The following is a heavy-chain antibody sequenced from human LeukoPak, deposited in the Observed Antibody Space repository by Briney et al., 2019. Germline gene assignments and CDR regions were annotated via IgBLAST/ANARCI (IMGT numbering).Heavy chain of an antibody. J-gene: IGHJ4*02. CDR3: ARDQGFYGDSDFDY. CDR1: GFTFSTYA. V-gene: IGHV3-23*01. CDR2: ISASGGTT. D-gene: IGHD4-17*01. Sequence: GGSLRLSCAASGFTFSTYAMSWVRQAPGKGLEWVSGISASGGTTYYADSVKGRFTISRDNSKNTLYLQMNSLRAEDTAVYYCARDQGFYGDSDFDYWGQGTLVTVSS.